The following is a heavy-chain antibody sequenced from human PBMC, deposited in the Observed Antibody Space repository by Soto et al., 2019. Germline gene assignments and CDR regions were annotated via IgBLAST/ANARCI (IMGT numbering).Heavy chain of an antibody. D-gene: IGHD6-13*01. V-gene: IGHV3-23*01. J-gene: IGHJ5*01. CDR2: ISGSGGST. CDR1: GFTFSSYA. CDR3: AKDAPDGRSWLNWFES. Sequence: LRLSCAASGFTFSSYAMSWVRQAPGKGLEWVSGISGSGGSTDYADFVKGRFTISRDNSKNTLYLQMNSLRAEDTAVYYCAKDAPDGRSWLNWFESWGQGTLVTVSS.